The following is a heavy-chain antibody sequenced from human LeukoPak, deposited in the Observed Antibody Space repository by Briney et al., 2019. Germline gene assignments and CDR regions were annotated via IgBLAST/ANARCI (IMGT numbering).Heavy chain of an antibody. Sequence: GGSLRLSCAASGFTFSDYYMSWIRQAPGKGLEWVSYISSSGSTIYCADSVKGRFTISRDNAKNSLYLQMNNLRAEDMAVYYCARDHLYYYDSSGHFDYWGQGTLVTVSS. D-gene: IGHD3-22*01. V-gene: IGHV3-11*04. CDR3: ARDHLYYYDSSGHFDY. CDR2: ISSSGSTI. J-gene: IGHJ4*02. CDR1: GFTFSDYY.